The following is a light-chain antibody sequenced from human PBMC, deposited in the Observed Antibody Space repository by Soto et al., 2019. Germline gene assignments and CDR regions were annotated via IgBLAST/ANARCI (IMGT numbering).Light chain of an antibody. Sequence: EIVLTQSPGTLSLSPGERATLSCRASQSVNTNYLAWYQQKLGQAPRLLIYGASSRATGIPDRFSGSGSGTAFSLTISRLEPEDFAVYYWQQYGNSPPALTFGGGTKVEIK. CDR2: GAS. CDR3: QQYGNSPPALT. CDR1: QSVNTNY. V-gene: IGKV3-20*01. J-gene: IGKJ4*01.